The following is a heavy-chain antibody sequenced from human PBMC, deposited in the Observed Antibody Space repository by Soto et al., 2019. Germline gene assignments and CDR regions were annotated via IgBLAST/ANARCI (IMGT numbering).Heavy chain of an antibody. CDR1: GFTFSNAW. Sequence: GGSLRLSCAASGFTFSNAWMSWVRQAPGKGLEWVGRIKSKTDGGTTDYAAPVKGRFTISRDDSKNTLYLQMNSLKTEDTAVYYCTTDSPPRHYDYVWGSYRQWGQGTLVTVSS. V-gene: IGHV3-15*01. CDR2: IKSKTDGGTT. CDR3: TTDSPPRHYDYVWGSYRQ. D-gene: IGHD3-16*02. J-gene: IGHJ4*02.